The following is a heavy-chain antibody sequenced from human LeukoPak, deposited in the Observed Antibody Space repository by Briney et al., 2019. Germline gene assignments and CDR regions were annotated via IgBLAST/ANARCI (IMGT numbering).Heavy chain of an antibody. Sequence: ASVKVSCKASGYTFTRYHMHWVRQAPGHGLEWMGLINPNRGGTNFAQKFQGRVSMSSDTSINTAYMELIRLRCDATAVYYCARDRGSGSLDYWGQGTLVTVSS. CDR2: INPNRGGT. CDR1: GYTFTRYH. D-gene: IGHD3-10*01. V-gene: IGHV1-2*06. J-gene: IGHJ4*02. CDR3: ARDRGSGSLDY.